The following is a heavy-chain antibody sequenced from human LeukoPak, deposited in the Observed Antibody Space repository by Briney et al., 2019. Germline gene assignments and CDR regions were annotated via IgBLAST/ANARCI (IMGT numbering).Heavy chain of an antibody. V-gene: IGHV3-7*01. CDR1: GFTFSSYW. CDR3: ARRTYYYGSGLYYFD. Sequence: PGGSLSLSCAASGFTFSSYWMSWVRQAPGKGLEWVANIKQDGSEKYYVDSVKGRFTTSRDNAKNSLYLQMNSLRAEDTAVYYCARRTYYYGSGLYYFDWGQGTLVTVSS. J-gene: IGHJ4*02. CDR2: IKQDGSEK. D-gene: IGHD3-10*01.